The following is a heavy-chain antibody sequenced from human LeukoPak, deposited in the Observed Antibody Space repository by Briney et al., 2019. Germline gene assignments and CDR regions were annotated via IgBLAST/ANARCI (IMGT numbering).Heavy chain of an antibody. CDR3: VRDLMGSGSTTAYLHH. D-gene: IGHD1-1*01. CDR1: GFTFSDYS. CDR2: ISRSSRHV. V-gene: IGHV3-21*01. Sequence: SGGSLRLSCAASGFTFSDYSMNLVRQAPGKGLEWVSSISRSSRHVYYAGSVKGRFTVSRDNAKNSLYLQMNSLRAEDMAVYFCVRDLMGSGSTTAYLHHWGQGTLVTVSS. J-gene: IGHJ1*01.